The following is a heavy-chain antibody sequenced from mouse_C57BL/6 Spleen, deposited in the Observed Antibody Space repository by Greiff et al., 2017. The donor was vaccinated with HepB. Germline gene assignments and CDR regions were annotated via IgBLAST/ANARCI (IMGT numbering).Heavy chain of an antibody. CDR2: IHPSDSDT. J-gene: IGHJ2*01. Sequence: VKLQQPGAELVKPGASVKVSCKASGYTFTSYWMHWVKQRPGQGLEWIGRIHPSDSDTNYNQKFKGKATLTVDKSSSTAYMQLSSLTSEDSAVYYCAIMGGEGYYGSSYGYWGQGTTLTVSS. CDR3: AIMGGEGYYGSSYGY. CDR1: GYTFTSYW. D-gene: IGHD1-1*01. V-gene: IGHV1-74*01.